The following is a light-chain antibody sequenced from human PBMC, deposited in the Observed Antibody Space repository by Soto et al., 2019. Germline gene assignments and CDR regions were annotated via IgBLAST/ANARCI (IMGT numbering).Light chain of an antibody. CDR3: QSYDSANVV. J-gene: IGLJ2*01. Sequence: NFMLTQPHSVSESPGETVTISCTRSSGSIASKYVQWYQQRPGSVPTTVIFEDDQRPSGVPDRFSGSIDIPSNSVSLTISGLQTEDEAHYYCQSYDSANVVFGGGTKLTVL. CDR2: EDD. CDR1: SGSIASKY. V-gene: IGLV6-57*04.